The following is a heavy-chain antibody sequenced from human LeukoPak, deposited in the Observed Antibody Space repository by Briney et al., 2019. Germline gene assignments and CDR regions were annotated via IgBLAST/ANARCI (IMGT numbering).Heavy chain of an antibody. D-gene: IGHD2-15*01. CDR3: ALLAYCSGGICYSTDFLGYVQH. CDR1: GFTFSSYA. CDR2: ISGSGGST. Sequence: GGSLRLSCAASGFTFSSYAISWVRQAPGKGLEWVSAISGSGGSTYYADSVKGWFTISRDNSKNTLYLQMNSLSAEDTAVYYCALLAYCSGGICYSTDFLGYVQHWGQGTLVTVSS. J-gene: IGHJ1*01. V-gene: IGHV3-23*01.